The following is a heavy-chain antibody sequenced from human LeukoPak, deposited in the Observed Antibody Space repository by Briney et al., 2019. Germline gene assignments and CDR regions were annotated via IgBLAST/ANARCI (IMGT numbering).Heavy chain of an antibody. CDR2: ISGSGGST. J-gene: IGHJ5*02. CDR3: AKEHSGGYLNWFDP. CDR1: GFTFSSCA. V-gene: IGHV3-23*01. Sequence: GGSLRLSCAASGFTFSSCAMSWVRPAPGKGLEWVSAISGSGGSTYYADSVKGRFTISRDNSKNTLYLQMNSLRADDTAVYYCAKEHSGGYLNWFDPWGQGTLVTVSS. D-gene: IGHD1-26*01.